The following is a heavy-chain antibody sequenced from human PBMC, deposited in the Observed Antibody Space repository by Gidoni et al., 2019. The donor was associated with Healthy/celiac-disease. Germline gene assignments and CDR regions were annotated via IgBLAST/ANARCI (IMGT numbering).Heavy chain of an antibody. CDR3: AREGIAVAGPPYFDY. Sequence: QVQRVESVGGVVQPVGSLSHSCAASRFTSCRYGMHWVRQAPGTGLEWVAVISDDGSNKYYADSVKGRFTISRDNYKNTLYLEMNSLRAEDTAVYYCAREGIAVAGPPYFDYWGQGTLGHRLL. D-gene: IGHD6-19*01. J-gene: IGHJ4*02. CDR2: ISDDGSNK. V-gene: IGHV3-30*01. CDR1: RFTSCRYG.